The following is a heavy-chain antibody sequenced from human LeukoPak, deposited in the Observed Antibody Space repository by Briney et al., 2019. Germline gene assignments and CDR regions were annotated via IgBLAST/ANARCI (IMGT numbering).Heavy chain of an antibody. Sequence: WGSLRLSCAASGFTFNRFAMSWVRQAPGKGLEWVSRISGSGDTTNYADSLKGRFTISRDNAKNSLYLQMNSLRDEDTAVYYCARDRVERGYKCFDYWGQGTLVTVSS. D-gene: IGHD5-18*01. CDR2: ISGSGDTT. CDR1: GFTFNRFA. CDR3: ARDRVERGYKCFDY. V-gene: IGHV3-23*01. J-gene: IGHJ4*02.